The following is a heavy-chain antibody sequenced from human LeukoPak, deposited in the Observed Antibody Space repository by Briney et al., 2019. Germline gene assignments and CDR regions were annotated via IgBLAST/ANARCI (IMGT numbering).Heavy chain of an antibody. V-gene: IGHV3-7*03. CDR1: GFTFSSYW. CDR2: IKQDESEK. J-gene: IGHJ4*02. Sequence: GGSLRLSCAASGFTFSSYWMSWVRQAPGKGLEWVANIKQDESEKYYVDSVKGRFTISRDNAKNSLYLQMNSLRAEDTAVYYCARDVTGGYHNEGYWGQGTLVTVSS. D-gene: IGHD7-27*01. CDR3: ARDVTGGYHNEGY.